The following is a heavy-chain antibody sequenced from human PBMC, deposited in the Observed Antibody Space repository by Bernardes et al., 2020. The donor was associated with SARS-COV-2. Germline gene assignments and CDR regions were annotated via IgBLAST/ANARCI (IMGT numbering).Heavy chain of an antibody. V-gene: IGHV3-23*01. J-gene: IGHJ5*02. CDR2: ISGSAGST. CDR1: GFTFSSYA. CDR3: AKAGDGYSPIGNWFDP. Sequence: GSLRLSCAASGFTFSSYAMSWVRQAPGKGLEWVSTISGSAGSTYYADSVKGRFTISRDNSRNTLYLQMNSLRAEDTAVYYCAKAGDGYSPIGNWFDPWGQGTLVTVSS. D-gene: IGHD4-4*01.